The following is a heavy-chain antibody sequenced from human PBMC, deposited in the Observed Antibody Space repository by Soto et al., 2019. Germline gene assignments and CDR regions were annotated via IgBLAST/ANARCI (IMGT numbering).Heavy chain of an antibody. CDR2: ISAYNGNT. V-gene: IGHV1-18*01. Sequence: ASVKVSCKASGYTFTSYGISWVRQAPGQGLEWMGWISAYNGNTNYAQKLQGRVTMTTDTSTSTAYMELRSLRSDDTAVYYCARDSSSWYLYYYGMHVWGQGTTVTVYS. J-gene: IGHJ6*02. CDR3: ARDSSSWYLYYYGMHV. CDR1: GYTFTSYG. D-gene: IGHD6-13*01.